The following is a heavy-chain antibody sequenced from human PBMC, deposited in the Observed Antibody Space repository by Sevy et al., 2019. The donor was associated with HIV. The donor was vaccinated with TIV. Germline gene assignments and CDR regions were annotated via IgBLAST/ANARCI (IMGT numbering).Heavy chain of an antibody. CDR3: AREGCTKPHDY. D-gene: IGHD2-8*01. CDR2: LSFGCGEI. V-gene: IGHV3-23*01. J-gene: IGHJ4*02. CDR1: GFTFSKYS. Sequence: VGSLRLSCAASGFTFSKYSMSWVRQPPGKGLEWVSTLSFGCGEINYADSVKGRFTISRDNSKSTVYLQMNNLRPEDTAVYYCAREGCTKPHDYWGQGTLVTVSS.